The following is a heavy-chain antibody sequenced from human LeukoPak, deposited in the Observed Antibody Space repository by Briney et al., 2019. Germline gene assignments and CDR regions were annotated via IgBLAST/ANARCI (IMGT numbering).Heavy chain of an antibody. D-gene: IGHD6-13*01. CDR2: IYYSGST. CDR1: GGSISSNY. V-gene: IGHV4-59*01. CDR3: ARDVAAAGQGAFDI. Sequence: PSETLSPTCTVSGGSISSNYWSWIRQPPGKGLEWIGYIYYSGSTNYNPSLKSRVTISVDTSKNQFSLKLSSVTAADTAVYYCARDVAAAGQGAFDIWGQGTMVTVSS. J-gene: IGHJ3*02.